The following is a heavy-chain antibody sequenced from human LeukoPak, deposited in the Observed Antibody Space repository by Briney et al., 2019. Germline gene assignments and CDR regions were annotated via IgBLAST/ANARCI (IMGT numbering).Heavy chain of an antibody. CDR2: ISAYNGNT. V-gene: IGHV1-18*01. D-gene: IGHD6-19*01. J-gene: IGHJ3*02. CDR3: ASGWYSSGWYAFDI. Sequence: GASVKVSCKASDYTFTSYGISWVRQAPGQGLEWMGWISAYNGNTNYAQKLQGRVTMTTDTSTSTAYMELRSVRSDDTAVYYCASGWYSSGWYAFDIWGQGTMVTVSS. CDR1: DYTFTSYG.